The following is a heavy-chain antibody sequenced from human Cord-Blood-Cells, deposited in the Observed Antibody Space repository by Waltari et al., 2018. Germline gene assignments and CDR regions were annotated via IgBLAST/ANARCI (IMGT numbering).Heavy chain of an antibody. Sequence: QVQLVQSGAEVKKPGSSVQVSCKASGGTFSSYAISWVRQAPGQGLEWMGGIIPIFGTANYAQKFQGRVTITADKSTSTAYMELSSLRSEDTAVYYCATYYYDSSGYYYFDYWGQGTLVTVSS. V-gene: IGHV1-69*06. D-gene: IGHD3-22*01. CDR1: GGTFSSYA. CDR2: IIPIFGTA. J-gene: IGHJ4*02. CDR3: ATYYYDSSGYYYFDY.